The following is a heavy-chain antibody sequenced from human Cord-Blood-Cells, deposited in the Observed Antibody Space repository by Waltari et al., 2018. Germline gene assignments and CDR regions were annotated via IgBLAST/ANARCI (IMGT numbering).Heavy chain of an antibody. CDR1: GYNFTSHD. Sequence: QVQLVQSGAAVKKRGASVKVSCKASGYNFTSHDINWVRQATGQGLEGMGWMNPNSGNTGYAQKFQGRVTITRNTSISTAYMELSSLRSEDTAVYYCARVSPGRAFDIWGQGTMVTVSS. CDR2: MNPNSGNT. V-gene: IGHV1-8*03. CDR3: ARVSPGRAFDI. J-gene: IGHJ3*02.